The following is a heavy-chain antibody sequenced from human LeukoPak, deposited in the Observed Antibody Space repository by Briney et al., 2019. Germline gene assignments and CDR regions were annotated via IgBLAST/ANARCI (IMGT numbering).Heavy chain of an antibody. D-gene: IGHD4-17*01. CDR3: ARVYSGSGDYVQYYFDY. CDR1: GFPFSSYA. V-gene: IGHV3-23*01. CDR2: ISGSGAST. Sequence: GGSLRLSCAASGFPFSSYAMNWVRQAPGKGLEWVSAISGSGASTYYADSVKDRFTLSRDDSKNTLYLQMNSLRAEDTAVYYCARVYSGSGDYVQYYFDYWGQGTLVTVSS. J-gene: IGHJ4*02.